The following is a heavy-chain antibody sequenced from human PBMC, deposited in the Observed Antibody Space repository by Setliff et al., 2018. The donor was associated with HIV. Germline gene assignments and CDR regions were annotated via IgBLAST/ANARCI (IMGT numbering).Heavy chain of an antibody. CDR3: AVYYCVRTASTSWWGVHYYYYIDL. Sequence: GASVKVSCKASGYTFTRHYLHWVRLAPGQGLEWMGWINPNSGDTNYAQKFQGRVTMTRDTSINAAYMELRSLRLNSVSAADTAVYYCVRTASTSWWGVHYYYYIDLWGKGTTVTVSS. CDR2: INPNSGDT. CDR1: GYTFTRHY. J-gene: IGHJ6*03. D-gene: IGHD2-21*01. V-gene: IGHV1-2*02.